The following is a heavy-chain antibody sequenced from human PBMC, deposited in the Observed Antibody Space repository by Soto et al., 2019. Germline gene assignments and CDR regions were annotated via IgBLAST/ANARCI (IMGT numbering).Heavy chain of an antibody. CDR2: ISSSSSYI. Sequence: EVQLVESGGGLVKPGGSLRLSCAASGFTFSSYSMNWVRQAPGKGLEWVSSISSSSSYIYYADSVKGRFTISRDNAKNSRYLPTNSLRADETAVYYWARYREIAAHCPFTYRGQATLVTASP. CDR3: ARYREIAAHCPFTY. V-gene: IGHV3-21*01. CDR1: GFTFSSYS. J-gene: IGHJ4*01. D-gene: IGHD6-13*01.